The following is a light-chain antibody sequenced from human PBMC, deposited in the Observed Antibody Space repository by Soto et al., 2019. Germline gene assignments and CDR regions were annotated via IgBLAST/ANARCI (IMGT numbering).Light chain of an antibody. CDR2: DVF. V-gene: IGKV1-33*01. CDR1: QDISNY. CDR3: QQYDNLFFS. J-gene: IGKJ4*01. Sequence: DIQMPQSPSSLSASVGDRVIITCQASQDISNYLNWYQKKPGKAPKLLIYDVFNLEAGVPSRFSGRGSGTNFTLNISSLQPEDIATYYCQQYDNLFFSFGGGTRVEIK.